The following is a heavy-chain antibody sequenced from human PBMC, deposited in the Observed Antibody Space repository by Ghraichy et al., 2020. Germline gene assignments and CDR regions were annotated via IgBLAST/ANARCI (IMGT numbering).Heavy chain of an antibody. CDR1: GDSISSGSFF. D-gene: IGHD2-15*01. CDR3: ARQPAATMREFAFDY. V-gene: IGHV4-39*01. J-gene: IGHJ4*02. CDR2: VFYSGST. Sequence: ESLNISCTVSGDSISSGSFFWGWIRQPPGKGLDWIGSVFYSGSTYYNPSLKSRVTISVDTSKNQFSLKLSSVTAADTAVYWCARQPAATMREFAFDYWGQGTLVTVSS.